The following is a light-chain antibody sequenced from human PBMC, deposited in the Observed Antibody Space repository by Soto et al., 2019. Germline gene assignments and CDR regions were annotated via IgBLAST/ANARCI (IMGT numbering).Light chain of an antibody. CDR1: SSDVGFYNY. J-gene: IGLJ2*01. CDR2: DVS. Sequence: QSALTQPASVSGSPGQSITISCTGTSSDVGFYNYVSWYQQNPGKAPKLMIFDVSNRPSGVSDRFSGSKSGNTASLTISGLQAEDEADYYCGSYASASLIFGGGTKVTVL. CDR3: GSYASASLI. V-gene: IGLV2-14*03.